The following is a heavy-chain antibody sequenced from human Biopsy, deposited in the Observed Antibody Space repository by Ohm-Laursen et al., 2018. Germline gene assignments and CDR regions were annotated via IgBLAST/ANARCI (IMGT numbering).Heavy chain of an antibody. CDR1: GGSISSGGSY. CDR3: ARGTNYYGSGRNRHWFDP. Sequence: TLSLTCTVSGGSISSGGSYWSWIRQRPGKGLEWIGYIFNSANTYYNPSLKILISISGYTSKSQFSLKLSSVTAPDTAVYYCARGTNYYGSGRNRHWFDPWGQGTQVTVSS. J-gene: IGHJ5*02. V-gene: IGHV4-31*01. CDR2: IFNSANT. D-gene: IGHD3-10*01.